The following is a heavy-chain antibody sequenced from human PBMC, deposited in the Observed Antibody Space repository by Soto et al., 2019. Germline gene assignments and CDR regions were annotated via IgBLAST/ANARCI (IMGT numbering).Heavy chain of an antibody. CDR3: AKDAGSVCSGGSCYFQAPDY. J-gene: IGHJ4*02. Sequence: GGSLRLSCAASGFTFNSFAMSWVRQALGKGLEWVSSISGSGGSTYYADSVRGRFTISRDNSKNTLYVQMNSLRVEDTAVYYCAKDAGSVCSGGSCYFQAPDYWGQGTLVTVSS. CDR2: ISGSGGST. V-gene: IGHV3-23*01. D-gene: IGHD2-15*01. CDR1: GFTFNSFA.